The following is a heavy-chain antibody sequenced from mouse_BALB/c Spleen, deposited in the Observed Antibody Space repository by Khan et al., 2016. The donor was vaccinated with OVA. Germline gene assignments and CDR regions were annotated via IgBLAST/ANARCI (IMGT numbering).Heavy chain of an antibody. J-gene: IGHJ4*01. CDR1: GYTFTSYW. CDR3: AREQYGNYFYAMDY. Sequence: QVQLQQPGAELVKPGAPVKLSCKASGYTFTSYWMNWVKQRPGRGLEWIGRIDPSDSETHYNQKFKDKATLTVDKSSSTAYIQISSLTSEDSAVYYCAREQYGNYFYAMDYWGQGTSVTVSS. CDR2: IDPSDSET. D-gene: IGHD2-10*02. V-gene: IGHV1-69*02.